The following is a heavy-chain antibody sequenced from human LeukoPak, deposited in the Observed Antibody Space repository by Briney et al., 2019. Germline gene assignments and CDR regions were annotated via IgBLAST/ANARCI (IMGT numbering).Heavy chain of an antibody. CDR2: IYTSGST. CDR3: ARAVAGTSSYFDY. V-gene: IGHV4-61*02. D-gene: IGHD6-19*01. Sequence: SQTLSLTCTVSGGSISSGSYYWSWIRQPAGKGLEWIGRIYTSGSTNYNPSLKSRVTISVDTSKNQFSLKLSSVTAADTAVYYCARAVAGTSSYFDYWGQGTLVTVSS. J-gene: IGHJ4*02. CDR1: GGSISSGSYY.